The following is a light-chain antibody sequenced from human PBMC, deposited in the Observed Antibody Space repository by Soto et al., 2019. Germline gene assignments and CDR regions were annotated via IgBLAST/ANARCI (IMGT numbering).Light chain of an antibody. CDR2: DVD. CDR1: SSDVGRDDY. V-gene: IGLV2-14*01. J-gene: IGLJ1*01. CDR3: TSFTTSITFV. Sequence: QSALAQPASVSGSPGQSITISCTGNSSDVGRDDYVSWFQQHPGTTPKLLIYDVDHWPSGVSDRFSGSKSGNSASLTISGLQPEDEAEYYCTSFTTSITFVFGTGTKLTVL.